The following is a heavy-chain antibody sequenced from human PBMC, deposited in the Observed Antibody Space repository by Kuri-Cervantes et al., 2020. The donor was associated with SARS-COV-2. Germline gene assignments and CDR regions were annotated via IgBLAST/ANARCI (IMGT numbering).Heavy chain of an antibody. J-gene: IGHJ6*02. V-gene: IGHV3-48*01. CDR2: IRSSSSII. D-gene: IGHD5-24*01. CDR3: ARVDPRTDAYNHYYYGMDV. Sequence: GESLKISCVASGFTFSNYGMHWVRQAPGKGLEWVSYIRSSSSIIYYADSVKGRFTVSRDSVKNSLYLQMNSLRAEDTAVYFCARVDPRTDAYNHYYYGMDVWGQGTTVTVSS. CDR1: GFTFSNYG.